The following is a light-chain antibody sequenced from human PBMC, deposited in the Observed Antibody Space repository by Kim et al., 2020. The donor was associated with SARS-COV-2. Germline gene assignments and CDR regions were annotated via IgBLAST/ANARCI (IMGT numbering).Light chain of an antibody. J-gene: IGKJ1*01. CDR2: AAS. V-gene: IGKV1-27*01. CDR1: QAISNY. CDR3: QKYDCSPRT. Sequence: DIQMTQSPSSLSASVGDRVTITCRASQAISNYLAWYQQKPGKVPELLVYAASSLQSGVSSRFSGSGSGTEFTLTISSLQPEDVATYYCQKYDCSPRTFGQGTKVDIK.